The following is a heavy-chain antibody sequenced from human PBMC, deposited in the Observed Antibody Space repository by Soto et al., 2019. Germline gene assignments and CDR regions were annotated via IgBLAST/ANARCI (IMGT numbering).Heavy chain of an antibody. V-gene: IGHV3-30*18. Sequence: PGGSLRLSCAASGFTFSSYGMHWVRQAPGKGLEWVAVISYDGSNKYYADSVKGRFTISRDNSKNTLYLQMNSLRAEDTAVYYCAKVDFWSGRYYYYYGMDVWGQGTTVTVSS. J-gene: IGHJ6*02. CDR3: AKVDFWSGRYYYYYGMDV. CDR1: GFTFSSYG. CDR2: ISYDGSNK. D-gene: IGHD3-3*01.